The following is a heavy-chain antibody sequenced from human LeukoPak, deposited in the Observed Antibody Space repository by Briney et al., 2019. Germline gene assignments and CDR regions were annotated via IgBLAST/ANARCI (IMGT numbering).Heavy chain of an antibody. CDR1: GFTFSSYA. V-gene: IGHV3-23*01. D-gene: IGHD6-6*01. CDR3: AKWKYSNSGIDDY. J-gene: IGHJ4*02. CDR2: ISGSGDNT. Sequence: GGSLRLSCAASGFTFSSYAMSWVRQVPGKGLEWVSVISGSGDNTYHADSVKGRFTISRDNSKNMLYLQMNSLRAEDTAVYYCAKWKYSNSGIDDYWGQGTLVTVSS.